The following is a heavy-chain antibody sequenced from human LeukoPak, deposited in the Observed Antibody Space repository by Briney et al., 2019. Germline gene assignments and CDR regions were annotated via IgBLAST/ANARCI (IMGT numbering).Heavy chain of an antibody. CDR1: GGSISSYY. CDR3: ARGVTTVTTDY. J-gene: IGHJ4*02. V-gene: IGHV4-59*08. Sequence: PSETLSLTCTVSGGSISSYYWSWIRQPPGKGLEWIGYIYYSGSTYYNPSLKSRVTISVDTSKNQFSLKLSSVTAADTAVYYCARGVTTVTTDYWGQGTLVTVSS. D-gene: IGHD4-17*01. CDR2: IYYSGST.